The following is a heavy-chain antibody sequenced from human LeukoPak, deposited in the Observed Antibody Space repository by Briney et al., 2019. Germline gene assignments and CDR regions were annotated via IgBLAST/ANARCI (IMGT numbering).Heavy chain of an antibody. CDR1: GFRLTTYG. J-gene: IGHJ4*02. Sequence: TGGSLRLSCEVSGFRLTTYGTHWVRQAPGKGLEWVAYIPFDGGDEYYVDSVKGRFTISRDNAKNTLYLQMNSLRAEDMAVYYCARAFEWEFPGLDYWGQGTLVTVSS. CDR2: IPFDGGDE. D-gene: IGHD3-3*01. CDR3: ARAFEWEFPGLDY. V-gene: IGHV3-30*02.